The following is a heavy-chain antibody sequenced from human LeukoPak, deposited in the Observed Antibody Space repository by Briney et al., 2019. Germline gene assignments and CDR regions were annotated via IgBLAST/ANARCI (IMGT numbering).Heavy chain of an antibody. D-gene: IGHD3-22*01. CDR2: ISAYNGNT. Sequence: GASVTVSCTASGYTFTSYGISWVRQAPGQGLEWMGWISAYNGNTNYAQKLQGRVTMTTDTSTSTAYMELRSLRSDDTAVYYCARALGYDSSGYPSPQDAFDIWGQGTMVTVSS. CDR1: GYTFTSYG. J-gene: IGHJ3*02. V-gene: IGHV1-18*01. CDR3: ARALGYDSSGYPSPQDAFDI.